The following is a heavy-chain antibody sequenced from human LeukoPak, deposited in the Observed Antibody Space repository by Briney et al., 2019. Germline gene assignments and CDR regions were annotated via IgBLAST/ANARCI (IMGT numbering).Heavy chain of an antibody. CDR2: ISAYNGNT. CDR1: GYTFTSYG. V-gene: IGHV1-18*01. Sequence: ASVKVSCKASGYTFTSYGISWVRQAPGQGLEWMGWISAYNGNTNYAQKLQGRVTMTTDTSTSTAYMELRSLRSDDTAVYYCARISGGSGRRNWFDPWGQGTLVTVPS. J-gene: IGHJ5*02. CDR3: ARISGGSGRRNWFDP. D-gene: IGHD3-10*01.